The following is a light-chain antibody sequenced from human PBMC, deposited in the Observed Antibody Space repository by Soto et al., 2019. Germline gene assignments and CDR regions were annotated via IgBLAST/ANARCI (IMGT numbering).Light chain of an antibody. J-gene: IGLJ2*01. Sequence: QSVLTQPRSVSASPGQSVTISCTGTSSNVGGHNYVSWYQQNPGKAPKLMIYDATKRPSGVPDRFSGSKSGNAASLTISGLQAEDEADYYCCSYAASYTLVFGGGTKLTVL. CDR3: CSYAASYTLV. V-gene: IGLV2-11*01. CDR1: SSNVGGHNY. CDR2: DAT.